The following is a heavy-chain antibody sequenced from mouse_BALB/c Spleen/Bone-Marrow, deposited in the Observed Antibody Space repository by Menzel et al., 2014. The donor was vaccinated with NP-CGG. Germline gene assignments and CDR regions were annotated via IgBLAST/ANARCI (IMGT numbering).Heavy chain of an antibody. CDR2: INPSSGYT. CDR1: GYTFTSYT. Sequence: AQLQQSGAELARPGASVKMSCKASGYTFTSYTMHWVKQRPGQGLEWIGYINPSSGYTNYNQKFKDKATLTADKSSGTAYIQLSSLTTEDSAVYYCARRYYGSTFDYWGQGTTLTISS. V-gene: IGHV1-4*01. CDR3: ARRYYGSTFDY. D-gene: IGHD1-1*01. J-gene: IGHJ2*01.